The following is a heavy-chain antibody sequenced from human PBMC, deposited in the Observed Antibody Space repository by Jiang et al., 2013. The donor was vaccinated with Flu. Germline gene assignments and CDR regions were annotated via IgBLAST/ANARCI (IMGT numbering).Heavy chain of an antibody. D-gene: IGHD3-10*01. V-gene: IGHV4-31*02. J-gene: IGHJ6*02. Sequence: GSTYYNPSLKSRVTISVDTSKNQFSLKLSSVTAADTAVYYCATLGEYKGSGWPYYYYGMDVWGQGTTVTVSS. CDR3: ATLGEYKGSGWPYYYYGMDV. CDR2: GST.